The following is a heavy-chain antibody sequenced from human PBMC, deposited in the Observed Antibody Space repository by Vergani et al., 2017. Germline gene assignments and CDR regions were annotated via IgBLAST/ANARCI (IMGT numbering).Heavy chain of an antibody. CDR1: GYTFTSYG. Sequence: QVQLVQSGAEVKKPGASVKVSCKASGYTFTSYGISWVRQAPGQGREWMGWISAYNGNTNYAQKLQGRVTMTTDTSTSTAYMELRSLRSDDTAVYYCARDLTDCSSTSCPWGDFDLWGRGTLVTVSS. CDR3: ARDLTDCSSTSCPWGDFDL. J-gene: IGHJ2*01. CDR2: ISAYNGNT. D-gene: IGHD2-2*01. V-gene: IGHV1-18*01.